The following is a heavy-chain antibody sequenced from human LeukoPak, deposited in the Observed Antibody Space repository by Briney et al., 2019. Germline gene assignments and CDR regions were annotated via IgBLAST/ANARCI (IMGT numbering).Heavy chain of an antibody. Sequence: PGGSLRLSCAASGFTFSSYGMHWVRQAPGKGLEWVSAISDSGDNTYYADSVKGRFTISRDNSKNTLYLQMNSLRAEDTAVYYCAKAVGYYYYYMDVWGKGTTVTISS. J-gene: IGHJ6*03. V-gene: IGHV3-23*01. CDR1: GFTFSSYG. CDR3: AKAVGYYYYYMDV. D-gene: IGHD2-8*02. CDR2: ISDSGDNT.